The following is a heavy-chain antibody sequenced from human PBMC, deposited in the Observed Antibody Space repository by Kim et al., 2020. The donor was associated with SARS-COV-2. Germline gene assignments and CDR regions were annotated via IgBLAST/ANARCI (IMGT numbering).Heavy chain of an antibody. D-gene: IGHD6-19*01. CDR3: ARTRTWLQPFDF. V-gene: IGHV1-8*01. CDR1: GYTFSTYD. J-gene: IGHJ4*02. Sequence: ASVKVSCKASGYTFSTYDINWVRQAPGQGLEWMAWMNPKSGNTGFAQKFQGRVTLTRNTSSSTAYMELRGLSSDDTAIYYCARTRTWLQPFDFWGQGTLV. CDR2: MNPKSGNT.